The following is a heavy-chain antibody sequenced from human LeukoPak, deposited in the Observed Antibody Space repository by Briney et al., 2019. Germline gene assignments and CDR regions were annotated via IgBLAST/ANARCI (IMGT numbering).Heavy chain of an antibody. J-gene: IGHJ4*02. V-gene: IGHV1-18*04. CDR2: ISAYNGNK. Sequence: GASVTVSCKASGYTFTSYGISWVGPAPGQGLEWMGWISAYNGNKNYAQKLQGRVTMTTDTSTSTAYMELRSLRSDDTAVYYCARVISGSVDYCGQGTLVTVSS. CDR1: GYTFTSYG. D-gene: IGHD5-12*01. CDR3: ARVISGSVDY.